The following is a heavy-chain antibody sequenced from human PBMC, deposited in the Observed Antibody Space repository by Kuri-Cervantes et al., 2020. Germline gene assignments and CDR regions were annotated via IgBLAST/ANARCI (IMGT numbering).Heavy chain of an antibody. J-gene: IGHJ6*03. Sequence: SETLSLTCTVSGGSISSYYWSWIRQPPGKGLEWLGYIYYSGSTNYNSSLKSRCTISVDTSKNQFSLKLSSVTAADTAVYYCARSRFGELFVGVYYYMDVWGKGTTVTVSS. CDR2: IYYSGST. CDR3: ARSRFGELFVGVYYYMDV. V-gene: IGHV4-59*12. D-gene: IGHD3-10*01. CDR1: GGSISSYY.